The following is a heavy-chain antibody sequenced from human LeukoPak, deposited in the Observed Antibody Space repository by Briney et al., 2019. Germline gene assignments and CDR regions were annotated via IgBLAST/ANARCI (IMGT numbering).Heavy chain of an antibody. CDR1: RYTRTELS. D-gene: IGHD6-19*01. CDR3: VTEQEAVSGFDYYFDH. CDR2: FDVEDDET. V-gene: IGHV1-24*01. Sequence: ASVKVSCKVSRYTRTELSIHWVRQAPGKGLEWMGGFDVEDDETLYAQKFQGIVAITEDTSTDIAHMELSCLTSEDTAIYYCVTEQEAVSGFDYYFDHWGQGTLVTICS. J-gene: IGHJ1*01.